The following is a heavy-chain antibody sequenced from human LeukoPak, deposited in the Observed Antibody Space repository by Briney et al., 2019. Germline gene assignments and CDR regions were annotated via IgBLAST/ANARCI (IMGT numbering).Heavy chain of an antibody. CDR3: ARHTDCSSTSCYTAQGVNWFDP. J-gene: IGHJ5*02. CDR2: IYHSGST. CDR1: GYSISSGYY. Sequence: SETLSLTCAVSGYSISSGYYWGWIRQPPGKGLEWIGSIYHSGSTYYNPSLKSRVTISVDTSKNQFPLKLSSVTAADTAVYYCARHTDCSSTSCYTAQGVNWFDPWGQGTLVTVSS. V-gene: IGHV4-38-2*01. D-gene: IGHD2-2*02.